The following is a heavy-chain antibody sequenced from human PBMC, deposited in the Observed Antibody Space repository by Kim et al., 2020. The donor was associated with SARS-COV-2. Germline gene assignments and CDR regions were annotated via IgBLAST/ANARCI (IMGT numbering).Heavy chain of an antibody. Sequence: VKGRFTISRDNSKNTLYLQMNSLRAEDTAVYYCAKTTVGNSPFYYYYGMDVWGQGTTVTVSS. J-gene: IGHJ6*02. V-gene: IGHV3-23*01. D-gene: IGHD4-17*01. CDR3: AKTTVGNSPFYYYYGMDV.